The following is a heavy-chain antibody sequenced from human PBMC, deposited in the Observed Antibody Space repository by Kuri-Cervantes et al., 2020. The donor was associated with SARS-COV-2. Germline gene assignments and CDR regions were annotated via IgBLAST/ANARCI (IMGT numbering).Heavy chain of an antibody. CDR3: ARRSRGWFRESDYYYYMDV. CDR2: IYTSGST. D-gene: IGHD3-10*01. J-gene: IGHJ6*03. Sequence: SETLSLTCTVSGGSISSYYWSWLRQPAGKGLEWIGRIYTSGSTNYNPTLKSRVTMSVDTSKNQFSLKMSSVTAADTAVYYCARRSRGWFRESDYYYYMDVWGKGTTVTVSS. CDR1: GGSISSYY. V-gene: IGHV4-4*07.